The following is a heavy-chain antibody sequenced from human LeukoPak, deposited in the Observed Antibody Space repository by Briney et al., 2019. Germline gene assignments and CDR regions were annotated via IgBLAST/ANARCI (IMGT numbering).Heavy chain of an antibody. CDR1: GGTFSSYA. CDR2: IIPIFGTA. CDR3: ARDISSSRGVDY. V-gene: IGHV1-69*13. Sequence: EASVKVSCKASGGTFSSYAISWVRQAPGQGLEWMGGIIPIFGTANYAQKFQGRVTITADESTSTAYMELSSLRSEDTAVYYCARDISSSRGVDYRGQGTLVTVSS. D-gene: IGHD6-13*01. J-gene: IGHJ4*02.